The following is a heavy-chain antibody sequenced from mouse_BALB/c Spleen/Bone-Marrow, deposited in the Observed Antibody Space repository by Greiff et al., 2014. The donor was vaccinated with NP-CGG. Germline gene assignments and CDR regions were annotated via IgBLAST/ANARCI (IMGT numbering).Heavy chain of an antibody. J-gene: IGHJ2*01. CDR3: ARVRNWSDY. CDR2: IYPGDGDT. D-gene: IGHD4-1*01. Sequence: QVQLKQSGAELVRPGSSVKISCKASGYAFSSYWMHWVKQRPGQGLEWIGQIYPGDGDTNYNGKFKGKATLTADKSSSTAYMQLSSRSAEDSAVYFCARVRNWSDYWGQGTTLTVSS. V-gene: IGHV1-80*01. CDR1: GYAFSSYW.